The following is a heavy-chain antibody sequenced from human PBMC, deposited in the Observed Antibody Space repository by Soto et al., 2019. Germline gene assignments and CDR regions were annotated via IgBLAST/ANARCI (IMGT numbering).Heavy chain of an antibody. J-gene: IGHJ4*02. CDR3: TTDGSRAGRIEFDY. Sequence: GGSLRLSCAASGFTFSNAWMNWVRQAPGKGLEWVGRIKSKTDGWTTDYAAPVKVIFTISRDDSKNTLYLQMNSLKTEDTAVYYCTTDGSRAGRIEFDYWGQGTLVTVSS. CDR2: IKSKTDGWTT. CDR1: GFTFSNAW. V-gene: IGHV3-15*07.